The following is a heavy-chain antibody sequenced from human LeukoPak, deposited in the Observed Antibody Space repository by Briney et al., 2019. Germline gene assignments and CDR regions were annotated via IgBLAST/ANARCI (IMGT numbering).Heavy chain of an antibody. Sequence: GGSLRLSCAASGFTFSNYGMSWVRQAPGMGLEWVSAISGSSSSTYYADSVKGRFTISRDNSKNTLYLQMNSLRAEDTAVYYCAKAAGFMVRGLISDYWGQGTLVTVSS. CDR3: AKAAGFMVRGLISDY. V-gene: IGHV3-23*01. CDR1: GFTFSNYG. CDR2: ISGSSSST. J-gene: IGHJ4*02. D-gene: IGHD3-10*01.